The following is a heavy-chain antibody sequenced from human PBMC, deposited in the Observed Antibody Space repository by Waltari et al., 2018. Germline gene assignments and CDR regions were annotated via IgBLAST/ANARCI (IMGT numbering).Heavy chain of an antibody. CDR2: IKQDGSEK. CDR1: GFSFSSSW. CDR3: YVGVTDY. Sequence: EVQLVESGGGLVQPGGSLRLSCAASGFSFSSSWMSWVRQAPGKGLEWVANIKQDGSEKNYVDSVKGRFTISRDNAKNSLYLQMNSLRAEDTAVYFCYVGVTDYWGQGTLVTVSS. J-gene: IGHJ4*02. D-gene: IGHD1-26*01. V-gene: IGHV3-7*01.